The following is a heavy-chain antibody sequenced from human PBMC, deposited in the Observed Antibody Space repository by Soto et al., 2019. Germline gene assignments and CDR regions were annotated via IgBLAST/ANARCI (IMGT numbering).Heavy chain of an antibody. D-gene: IGHD6-13*01. V-gene: IGHV3-53*01. CDR3: ARDRLGAISQDSSRWYYYGMDV. J-gene: IGHJ6*02. Sequence: GSLRLSCAASGFTVSSNYMSWVRQAPGKGLEWVSVIYSGGSTYYADSVKGRFTISRDNSKNTLYLQMNSLRAEDTAVYYCARDRLGAISQDSSRWYYYGMDVWGQGTTVTVSS. CDR1: GFTVSSNY. CDR2: IYSGGST.